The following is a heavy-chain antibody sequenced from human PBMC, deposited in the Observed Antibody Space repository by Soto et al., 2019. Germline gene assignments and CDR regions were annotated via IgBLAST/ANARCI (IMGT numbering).Heavy chain of an antibody. CDR1: GFTFSSYA. CDR2: ISGSSGAT. CDR3: AKGLYGSATESMDV. Sequence: GGSLRLSCAASGFTFSSYAMNWVRQAPGKGLAWVSGISGSSGATYYADSVKGRFTISRDKSKNTLYLQMNSLRAEDTALYYCAKGLYGSATESMDVRGQGTTVTAP. V-gene: IGHV3-23*01. D-gene: IGHD3-10*01. J-gene: IGHJ6*02.